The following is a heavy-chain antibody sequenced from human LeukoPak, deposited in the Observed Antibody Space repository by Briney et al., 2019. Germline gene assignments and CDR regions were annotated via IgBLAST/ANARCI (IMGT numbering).Heavy chain of an antibody. CDR2: IIPIFGTA. CDR1: GGPFSSYA. D-gene: IGHD1-1*01. Sequence: GSSVQVSFQAPGGPFSSYAISWVRPAPGQGLEWMGGIIPIFGTANYAQKYQGRVTITADKSTSTAYMELSSLRSEDTAVYYYAREWSLQLDYWGQGTLVSVSS. V-gene: IGHV1-69*06. J-gene: IGHJ4*02. CDR3: AREWSLQLDY.